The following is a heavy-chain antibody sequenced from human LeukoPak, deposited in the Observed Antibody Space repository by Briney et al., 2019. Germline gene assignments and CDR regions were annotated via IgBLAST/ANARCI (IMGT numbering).Heavy chain of an antibody. CDR2: ISSSSKYI. Sequence: GGSLRLSCAASGFTFSDYSMNWVRQAPGKGLEWVSSISSSSKYIYYADSVKGRFTISRDNSKNTLYLQMNSLRAEDTAVYYCAKADCSSTSCYTRYYYMDVWGKGTTVTVSS. D-gene: IGHD2-2*02. V-gene: IGHV3-21*01. J-gene: IGHJ6*03. CDR3: AKADCSSTSCYTRYYYMDV. CDR1: GFTFSDYS.